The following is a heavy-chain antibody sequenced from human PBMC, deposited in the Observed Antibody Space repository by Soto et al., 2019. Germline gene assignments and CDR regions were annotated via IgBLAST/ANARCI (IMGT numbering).Heavy chain of an antibody. CDR3: ARSRGRDAFDI. Sequence: GALRLSCAASGFTFSSYWMSWVRQAPGKGLEWVANIKQDGSEKYYVDSVKGRFTISRDNAKNSLYLQMNSLRAEDTAVYYCARSRGRDAFDIWGQGTMVTVSS. CDR2: IKQDGSEK. CDR1: GFTFSSYW. V-gene: IGHV3-7*03. J-gene: IGHJ3*02. D-gene: IGHD5-12*01.